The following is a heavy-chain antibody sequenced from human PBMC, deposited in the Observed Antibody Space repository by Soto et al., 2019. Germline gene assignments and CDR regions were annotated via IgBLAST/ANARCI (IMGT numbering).Heavy chain of an antibody. V-gene: IGHV3-30-3*01. CDR2: ISYDGTNE. CDR1: GFTFSSYP. D-gene: IGHD6-13*01. CDR3: ARPCLYSSNPHYYYYGMDV. Sequence: QVQLVESGGGVVQPGRSLRLSCAASGFTFSSYPMDWVRQAPGKGLEWVAVISYDGTNEHYADSVKGRFNISRDNSKNTLYLQMNSLRAEDTAVYYCARPCLYSSNPHYYYYGMDVWGQGTTVTVSS. J-gene: IGHJ6*02.